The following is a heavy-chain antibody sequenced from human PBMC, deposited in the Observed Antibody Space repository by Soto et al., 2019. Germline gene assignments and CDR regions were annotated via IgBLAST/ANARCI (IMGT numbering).Heavy chain of an antibody. CDR1: GFTFINYE. V-gene: IGHV3-48*03. Sequence: GSWRLSCAASGFTFINYEMNWVRQAPGKGLEWGSNIDSSGGTIYYADSVKGRFTISRDNAKNSLYLQMNSLRVEDTAVYYCASLWGRQLWLPPPWGQGTQVTVSS. J-gene: IGHJ5*02. CDR3: ASLWGRQLWLPPP. D-gene: IGHD5-18*01. CDR2: IDSSGGTI.